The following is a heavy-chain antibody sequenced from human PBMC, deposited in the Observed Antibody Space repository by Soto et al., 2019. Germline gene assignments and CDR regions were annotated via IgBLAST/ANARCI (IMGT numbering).Heavy chain of an antibody. D-gene: IGHD2-2*01. V-gene: IGHV4-38-2*01. CDR1: GYSINDDYY. J-gene: IGHJ4*02. CDR2: VDQSGRT. Sequence: SETLSLTCAVSGYSINDDYYWGWIRQPPGKGLEWIGSVDQSGRTYYSSSLRSRLTIFRDTSKNQVSLRLTSVTAADTAMYYCAKKGYYAPGKINLFDSWGQGTLVTVSS. CDR3: AKKGYYAPGKINLFDS.